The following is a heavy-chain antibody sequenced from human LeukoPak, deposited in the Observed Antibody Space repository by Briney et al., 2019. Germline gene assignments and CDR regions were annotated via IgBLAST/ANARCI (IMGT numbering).Heavy chain of an antibody. V-gene: IGHV1-18*04. D-gene: IGHD3-9*01. Sequence: ASVKVSCKASGYTFTSYGTSWVRQAPGQGLEWMGWISAYNGNTNYAQKLQGRVTMTTDTSTSTAYMELRSLRSDDTAVYYCAREGSFWFDWLGGYYFDYWGQGTLVTVSS. CDR1: GYTFTSYG. CDR2: ISAYNGNT. J-gene: IGHJ4*02. CDR3: AREGSFWFDWLGGYYFDY.